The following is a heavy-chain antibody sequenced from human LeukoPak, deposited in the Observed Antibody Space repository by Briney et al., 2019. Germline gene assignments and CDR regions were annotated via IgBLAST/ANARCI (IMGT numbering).Heavy chain of an antibody. CDR3: VRDGSYYDSSGYYYLY. V-gene: IGHV1-69*01. D-gene: IGHD3-22*01. CDR2: IIPIFGTA. J-gene: IGHJ4*02. Sequence: SVKVSCKASGGTFSSYAISWVRQAPGQGLEWMGGIIPIFGTANYAQKFQGRVTIIADESTSTAYMELSSLRSEDTAVYYCVRDGSYYDSSGYYYLYWGQGTLVTVSS. CDR1: GGTFSSYA.